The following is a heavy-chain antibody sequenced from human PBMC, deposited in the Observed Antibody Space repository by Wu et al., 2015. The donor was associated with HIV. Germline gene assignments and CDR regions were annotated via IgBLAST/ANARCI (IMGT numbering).Heavy chain of an antibody. J-gene: IGHJ6*02. CDR3: TRGRQYLANAFYYGLDV. CDR2: MSPTTGNT. V-gene: IGHV1-8*01. D-gene: IGHD2-2*01. CDR1: GDTFTSYD. Sequence: QVQPVQSGAEVKKPGASVKVSCKASGDTFTSYDINWVRQAPGQGLEWMGWMSPTTGNTGYAHRFQGRLTMTRNTSMSTAYMELSSLRSEDTAVYYCTRGRQYLANAFYYGLDVWGQGTTVTVS.